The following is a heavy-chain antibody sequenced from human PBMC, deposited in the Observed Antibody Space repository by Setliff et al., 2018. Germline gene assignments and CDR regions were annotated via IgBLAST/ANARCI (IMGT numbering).Heavy chain of an antibody. CDR3: ASADVVVAP. CDR2: ISPYNGYI. Sequence: ASVKVSCKASGYTFTSYGISWVRQAPGQGLEWMGWISPYNGYIIYAHKFQGRVTMTTDTSTGTADMELRNLRYEDTAVFYCASADVVVAPWGQGTLVTVSS. J-gene: IGHJ4*02. D-gene: IGHD2-21*01. CDR1: GYTFTSYG. V-gene: IGHV1-18*01.